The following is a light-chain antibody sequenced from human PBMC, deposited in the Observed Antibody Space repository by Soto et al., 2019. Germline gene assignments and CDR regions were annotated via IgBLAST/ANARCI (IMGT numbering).Light chain of an antibody. CDR3: QQSNSFPLT. CDR2: PAS. Sequence: DIQMTQTPSSVSASVGDRVTITCRASQGISSWLAWYQHKPGKDPKLLIYPASSLQSGVPSRFSGSGSGTEFTLTISSLQPEDFATYYCQQSNSFPLTFGPGTKVDIK. V-gene: IGKV1-12*01. CDR1: QGISSW. J-gene: IGKJ3*01.